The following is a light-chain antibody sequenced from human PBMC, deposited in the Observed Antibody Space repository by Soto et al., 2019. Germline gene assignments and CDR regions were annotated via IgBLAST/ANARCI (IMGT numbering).Light chain of an antibody. CDR2: GAS. J-gene: IGKJ4*01. Sequence: IVIRPSPSTLAVSLGDRATLSCRASQRISSNLAWYQQKPGQAPRLLIYGASTRATGIPARFSGSGSGTDFTLTISSLEPEDFAVYYCQQRSNWPPVFGGGTKVDIK. CDR1: QRISSN. V-gene: IGKV3-15*01. CDR3: QQRSNWPPV.